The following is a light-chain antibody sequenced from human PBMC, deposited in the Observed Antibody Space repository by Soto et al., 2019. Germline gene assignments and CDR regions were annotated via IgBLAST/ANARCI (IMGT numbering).Light chain of an antibody. Sequence: QSVLTQPASVSGSPGQSIAISCTGTGSDVGGYRYVSWYQQHPSKAPKLIIYDVSNRPSGVSDRFSGSKSGNTASLTISGLQSEDEADYYCDSYTSSSSYVFGTRTKVTVL. CDR1: GSDVGGYRY. CDR2: DVS. V-gene: IGLV2-14*01. J-gene: IGLJ1*01. CDR3: DSYTSSSSYV.